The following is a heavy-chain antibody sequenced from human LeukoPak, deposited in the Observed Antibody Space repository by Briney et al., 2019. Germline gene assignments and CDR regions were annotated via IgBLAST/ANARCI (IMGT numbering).Heavy chain of an antibody. Sequence: SETLSLTCAVYGGSFRGYYWSWIRQPPGEGLEWIGEINHRGSTNYNPSLKSRVTISVDTSKNQFSLKLSSATAADTAVYYCAKSNGYGLVDIWGQGTMVTVSS. V-gene: IGHV4-34*01. J-gene: IGHJ3*02. CDR2: INHRGST. D-gene: IGHD3-10*01. CDR3: AKSNGYGLVDI. CDR1: GGSFRGYY.